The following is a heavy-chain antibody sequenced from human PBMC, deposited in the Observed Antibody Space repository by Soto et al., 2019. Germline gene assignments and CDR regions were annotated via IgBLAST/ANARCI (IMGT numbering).Heavy chain of an antibody. Sequence: SETLSLTCAVYGGSFSCYYWSWIRQPPGKGLEWIGEINHSGSTNYNPSLKSRVTISVDTSKNQFSLKLSSVTAADTAVYYCASSRDKVAAAALNNWGQGTLVTVSS. D-gene: IGHD6-13*01. CDR2: INHSGST. CDR1: GGSFSCYY. V-gene: IGHV4-34*01. J-gene: IGHJ4*02. CDR3: ASSRDKVAAAALNN.